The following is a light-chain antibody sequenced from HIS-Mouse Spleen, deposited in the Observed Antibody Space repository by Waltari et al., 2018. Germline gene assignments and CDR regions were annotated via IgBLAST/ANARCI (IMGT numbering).Light chain of an antibody. CDR2: DAS. CDR1: QSVSSY. CDR3: QQRSNWLT. Sequence: FVLTQSPAPLSLSPGERATLSCRASQSVSSYLAWYQQKPGQAPRLLIYDASNRATGIPARFSGSGSGTDFTLTISSLEPEDFAVYYCQQRSNWLTFGGGTKVEIK. V-gene: IGKV3-11*01. J-gene: IGKJ4*01.